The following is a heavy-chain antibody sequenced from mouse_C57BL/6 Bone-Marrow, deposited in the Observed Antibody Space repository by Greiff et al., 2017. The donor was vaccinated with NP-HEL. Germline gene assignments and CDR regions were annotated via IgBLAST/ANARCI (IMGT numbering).Heavy chain of an antibody. J-gene: IGHJ3*01. CDR1: GFTFSDYG. CDR2: ISSGSSTN. CDR3: ARPIYYGNP. Sequence: EVQLVESGGGLVKPGGSLKLSCAASGFTFSDYGMHWVRQAPEKGLEWVAYISSGSSTNYYADTVKGRFTISRDNAKNTQFLQMTSLRSEDTALYYCARPIYYGNPWGQGTLVTVSA. V-gene: IGHV5-17*01. D-gene: IGHD2-1*01.